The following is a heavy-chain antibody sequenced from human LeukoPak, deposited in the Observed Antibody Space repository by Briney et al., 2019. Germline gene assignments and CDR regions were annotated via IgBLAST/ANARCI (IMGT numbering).Heavy chain of an antibody. D-gene: IGHD3-3*01. V-gene: IGHV4-34*01. J-gene: IGHJ4*02. CDR3: ARERTGITISGVAHYYFDY. CDR2: INHSGST. CDR1: GGSFSGYY. Sequence: TSETLSLTCAVYGGSFSGYYWSWIRQPPGKGLEWIGEINHSGSTNYNPSLKSRVTISVDTSKNQFSLKLSSVTAADTAVYYCARERTGITISGVAHYYFDYWGQGTLVTVSS.